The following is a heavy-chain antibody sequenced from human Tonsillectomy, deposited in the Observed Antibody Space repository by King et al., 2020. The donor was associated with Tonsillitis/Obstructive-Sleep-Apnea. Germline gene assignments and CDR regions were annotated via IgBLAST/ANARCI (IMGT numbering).Heavy chain of an antibody. D-gene: IGHD1-26*01. CDR1: GITFSSYW. Sequence: VQLVESGGGLVQPGGSLRLSCAASGITFSSYWMTWVRQDPGKGLEWVANIKQDGSEKYYVDSVKGRFTISRDNAKNSLYLQMNSLTAEDTGVYYCARDPYSGIYEAFDIWGQGTMVTVSS. J-gene: IGHJ3*02. V-gene: IGHV3-7*01. CDR2: IKQDGSEK. CDR3: ARDPYSGIYEAFDI.